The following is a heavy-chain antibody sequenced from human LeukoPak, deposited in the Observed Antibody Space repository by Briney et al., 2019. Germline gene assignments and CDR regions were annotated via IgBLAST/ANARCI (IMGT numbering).Heavy chain of an antibody. J-gene: IGHJ6*02. CDR2: INPNSGGT. CDR3: AREVIVVVPAASEYYYYYYGMDV. CDR1: GYTFTGYY. D-gene: IGHD2-2*01. Sequence: ASVKVSCKASGYTFTGYYMHWVRQAPGQGLEWMGCINPNSGGTNYAQKFQGRVTMTRDTSISTAYMELSRLRSDDTAVYYCAREVIVVVPAASEYYYYYYGMDVWGQGTTVTVSS. V-gene: IGHV1-2*02.